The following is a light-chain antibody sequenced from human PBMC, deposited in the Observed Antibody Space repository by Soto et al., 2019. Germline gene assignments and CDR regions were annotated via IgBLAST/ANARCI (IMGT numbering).Light chain of an antibody. J-gene: IGLJ1*01. CDR1: SSNIGSNT. Sequence: QSVLTQPPSASGTPGQRVTISCSGSSSNIGSNTVNWYQQLPGTAPKLLIYSNNQRPSGVPDRFSGSKSGTSDSLAISGLQYEDEADYYCAAWDDSLNGYVFGTGNKVTVL. CDR3: AAWDDSLNGYV. CDR2: SNN. V-gene: IGLV1-44*01.